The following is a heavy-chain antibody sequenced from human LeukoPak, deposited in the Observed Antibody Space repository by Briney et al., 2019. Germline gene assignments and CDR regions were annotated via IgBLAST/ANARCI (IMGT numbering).Heavy chain of an antibody. CDR1: GLIFRSYW. CDR2: IYQDGSEK. V-gene: IGHV3-7*01. Sequence: SGGSLRLSCAVSGLIFRSYWMSWVRQAPGKGLEWVANIYQDGSEKYFVDSVKGRFTISRDNAKNSLHLQMNTLRAEDTAVYYCARERDGRFFDYWGQGTLVTVSS. J-gene: IGHJ4*02. CDR3: ARERDGRFFDY. D-gene: IGHD5-24*01.